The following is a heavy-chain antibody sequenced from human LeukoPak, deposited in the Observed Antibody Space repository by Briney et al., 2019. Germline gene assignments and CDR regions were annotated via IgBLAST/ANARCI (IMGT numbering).Heavy chain of an antibody. CDR2: IWYDGRDK. J-gene: IGHJ4*02. V-gene: IGHV3-30*02. Sequence: GGSLRLSCAASGFTFSGCGMRWVRQAPGKGLEWVAFIWYDGRDKYYADSVKGQFTISRGNSKNTLYLQMNSLRAEDTAVYYCAKDPYSYGSYFDYWGQGTLVTVSS. CDR3: AKDPYSYGSYFDY. D-gene: IGHD5-18*01. CDR1: GFTFSGCG.